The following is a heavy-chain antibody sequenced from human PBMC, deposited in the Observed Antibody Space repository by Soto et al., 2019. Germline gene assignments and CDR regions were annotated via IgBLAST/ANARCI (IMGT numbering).Heavy chain of an antibody. D-gene: IGHD3-3*01. CDR3: AKVGRFLEWSH. Sequence: EVQLVESGGGLVQPGRSLRLSCAASGFTFDDYAMHWVRQAPGKGLEWVSGISWNSGSIGYADSVKGRFTISRDNAKNSLYLQMNSLRAEDTALYYCAKVGRFLEWSHWGQGTLVTVSS. CDR2: ISWNSGSI. V-gene: IGHV3-9*01. J-gene: IGHJ4*02. CDR1: GFTFDDYA.